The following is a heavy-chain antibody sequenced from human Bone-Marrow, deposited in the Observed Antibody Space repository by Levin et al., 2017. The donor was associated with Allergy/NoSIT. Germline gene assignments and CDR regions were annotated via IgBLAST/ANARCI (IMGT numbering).Heavy chain of an antibody. CDR1: GYSFTTYW. V-gene: IGHV5-51*01. Sequence: GGSLRLSCRASGYSFTTYWIAWVRQMAGKGLEWVAITYPGASDTAYSPSFQGQVTISADKSISTAYLQWSSLKSSDTAIYYCARVPYTGTYFGSAIFDSWGQGTLVTVSS. D-gene: IGHD1-1*01. CDR2: TYPGASDT. CDR3: ARVPYTGTYFGSAIFDS. J-gene: IGHJ4*02.